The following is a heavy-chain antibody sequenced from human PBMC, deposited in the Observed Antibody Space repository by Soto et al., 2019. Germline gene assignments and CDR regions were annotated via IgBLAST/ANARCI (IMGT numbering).Heavy chain of an antibody. J-gene: IGHJ4*02. CDR3: AKDRLGGNFDY. CDR2: ICSGGST. CDR1: GFTVSSNY. Sequence: PGGSLRLSCAASGFTVSSNYMSWVRQAPGKGLEFVTIICSGGSTYYADSVKGRFTISRDNSKNTLYLQMNSLRVEDTAVYYCAKDRLGGNFDYWGQGTQVTVSS. V-gene: IGHV3-53*01.